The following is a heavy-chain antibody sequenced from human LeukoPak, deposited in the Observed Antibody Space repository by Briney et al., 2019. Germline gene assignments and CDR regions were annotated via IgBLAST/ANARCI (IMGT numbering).Heavy chain of an antibody. CDR1: GFTFSSYG. D-gene: IGHD4-17*01. CDR2: IWYDGSNK. Sequence: GGSLRLSCAASGFTFSSYGMHWVRQAPGKGLEWVAVIWYDGSNKYHADSVKGRFTISRDNSKNTLYLQMNSLRAEDTAVYYCARDLGMTTVTTFDYWGQGALVTVSS. V-gene: IGHV3-33*01. J-gene: IGHJ4*02. CDR3: ARDLGMTTVTTFDY.